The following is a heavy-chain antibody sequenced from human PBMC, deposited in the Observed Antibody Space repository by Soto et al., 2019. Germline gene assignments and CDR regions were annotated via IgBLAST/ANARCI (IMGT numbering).Heavy chain of an antibody. Sequence: GGSLRLSCAASGFTFDDYAMHWVRQAPGKGLEWVSGISWNSGSIGYADSVKGRFTISRDNAKNSLYLQMNSLRAEDTALYYCAKVRRSYYSPDAFDIWGQGTMVTVSS. V-gene: IGHV3-9*01. CDR2: ISWNSGSI. CDR1: GFTFDDYA. J-gene: IGHJ3*02. CDR3: AKVRRSYYSPDAFDI. D-gene: IGHD3-10*01.